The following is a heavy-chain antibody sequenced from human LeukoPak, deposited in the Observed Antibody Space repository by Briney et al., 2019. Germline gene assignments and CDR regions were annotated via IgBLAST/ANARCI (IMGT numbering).Heavy chain of an antibody. J-gene: IGHJ4*02. D-gene: IGHD3-10*01. CDR3: ARYVVYGSGKYYSDY. CDR2: INYGGTT. CDR1: GGSISNSNYY. V-gene: IGHV4-39*01. Sequence: SETLSVTCTVSGGSISNSNYYWSWIRQPPGKQLEWIASINYGGTTYYNPSLKSRVTISVDTSKNQFSLRLSSVTAADTAVYLCARYVVYGSGKYYSDYWGQGSLVTVSS.